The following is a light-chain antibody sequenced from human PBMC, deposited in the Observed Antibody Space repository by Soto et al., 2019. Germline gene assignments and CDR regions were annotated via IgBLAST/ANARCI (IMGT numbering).Light chain of an antibody. V-gene: IGLV2-23*01. Sequence: QSALTQPASVSGPLGQSIVISCTGSSSDIGSYDLVSWYQQYPGKAPKVVIFEGTKRPSGVSNRFSGSKPGNTASLTISGLQTEDEADYYCCSYAGSRTYVFGAGTKVTVL. CDR2: EGT. CDR3: CSYAGSRTYV. CDR1: SSDIGSYDL. J-gene: IGLJ1*01.